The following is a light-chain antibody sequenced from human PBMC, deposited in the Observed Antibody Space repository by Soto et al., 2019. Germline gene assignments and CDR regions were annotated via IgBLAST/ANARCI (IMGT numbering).Light chain of an antibody. CDR3: SSYTSSSTGV. CDR1: SSDVGGYHY. Sequence: QSALTQPASVSGSPGQSITISCTGTSSDVGGYHYVSWYQQHPGKAPKLMIYGVRNRPSGVSNRFSGSKSGNTASLTISGLQAEDEADYYCSSYTSSSTGVFGTGTKLTVL. V-gene: IGLV2-14*01. CDR2: GVR. J-gene: IGLJ1*01.